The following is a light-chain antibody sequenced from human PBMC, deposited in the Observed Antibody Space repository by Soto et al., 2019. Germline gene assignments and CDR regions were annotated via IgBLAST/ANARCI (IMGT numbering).Light chain of an antibody. CDR1: QSISSY. V-gene: IGKV1-39*01. Sequence: DIQMTQSPSSLSASVGDRVTITCRASQSISSYLNWYQQKPGKAPKLLIYAASSLQSGVPSRFSGSGSGTEFTLTVSSQQPDDFATYYCQQYNGTFGQGTKVDIK. J-gene: IGKJ1*01. CDR2: AAS. CDR3: QQYNGT.